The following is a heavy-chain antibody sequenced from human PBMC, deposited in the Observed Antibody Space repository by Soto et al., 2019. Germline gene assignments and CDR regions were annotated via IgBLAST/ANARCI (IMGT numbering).Heavy chain of an antibody. CDR1: GYSFTTYG. Sequence: ASVKVSCKASGYSFTTYGITWVRQAPGQGLEWMGWISTFTGNTNFAQKFHGRVTMTAGTSTSTAYMELRTLRSDDTAVYYCARNAGDYCSIVICSSALRHNLFALRGQGTLVTVSS. D-gene: IGHD2-2*01. J-gene: IGHJ5*02. CDR2: ISTFTGNT. V-gene: IGHV1-18*01. CDR3: ARNAGDYCSIVICSSALRHNLFAL.